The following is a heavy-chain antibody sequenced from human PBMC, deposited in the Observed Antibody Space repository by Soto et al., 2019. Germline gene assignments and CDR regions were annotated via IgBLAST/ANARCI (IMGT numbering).Heavy chain of an antibody. J-gene: IGHJ5*02. CDR2: IFHSGTT. CDR1: GVSISSGGYS. CDR3: ARAGGSGPLDDWFDP. D-gene: IGHD3-10*01. V-gene: IGHV4-30-2*06. Sequence: QVQLQESGSGLVKPSQTLSLTCEVSGVSISSGGYSWSWIRQSPGKGLEWMGYIFHSGTTDYNPSLKSRLTTSVDRSKNQFSLRLRSVTAADTALYYCARAGGSGPLDDWFDPWGQGTLVTVSS.